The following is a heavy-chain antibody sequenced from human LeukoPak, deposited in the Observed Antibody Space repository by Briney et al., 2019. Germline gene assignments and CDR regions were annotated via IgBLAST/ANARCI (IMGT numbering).Heavy chain of an antibody. J-gene: IGHJ2*01. CDR1: GFTFSNYG. V-gene: IGHV3-30*18. D-gene: IGHD6-19*01. Sequence: GGSLRLSCAASGFTFSNYGMHWVRQAPGKGLEWVALISYDGSTKYYADSVKGRFTISRDSSKNTLYLQMNSLRAEDTAVYYCAKEETSGWYLFDLWGRGTLVTVSS. CDR3: AKEETSGWYLFDL. CDR2: ISYDGSTK.